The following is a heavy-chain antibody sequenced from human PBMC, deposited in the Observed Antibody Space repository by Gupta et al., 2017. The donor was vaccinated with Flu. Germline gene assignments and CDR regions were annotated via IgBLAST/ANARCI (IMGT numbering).Heavy chain of an antibody. CDR1: SNFA. CDR3: AKDPRISGWIYFDS. V-gene: IGHV3-23*01. Sequence: SNFAMSWVRQAPGKGLEWVSSISGSGDRTDYADSVKGRFTISRDNSKNILSLQMNSLRAEDTAVYYCAKDPRISGWIYFDSWGQGILVTVSS. J-gene: IGHJ4*02. D-gene: IGHD6-19*01. CDR2: ISGSGDRT.